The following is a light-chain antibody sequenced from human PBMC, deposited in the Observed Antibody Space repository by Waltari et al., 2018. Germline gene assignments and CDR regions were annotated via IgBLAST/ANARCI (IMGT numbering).Light chain of an antibody. Sequence: EIVLTQSPATLSLSPGVRATLSCRASPSISTDLAWYQQKPGQAPRLLIHDAASRATGIPARFSGSGSGTDFTLAISSLEPEDFAVYYCQQRSRWPRTFGQGTKVEIK. V-gene: IGKV3-11*01. CDR2: DAA. J-gene: IGKJ1*01. CDR3: QQRSRWPRT. CDR1: PSISTD.